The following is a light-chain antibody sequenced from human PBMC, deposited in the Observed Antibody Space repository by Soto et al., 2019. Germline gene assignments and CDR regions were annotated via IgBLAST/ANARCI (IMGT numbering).Light chain of an antibody. J-gene: IGKJ4*01. CDR2: DAS. CDR3: QQRGNWPSVT. Sequence: EIVLTQSPATLSLSPGERATLSCRASQSVSSYLAWYQQKPGQAPRLLLYDASNRATGIPARFSGSGSGTDFTLTISSLEPEDFSIYYCQQRGNWPSVTFGGGTKVEIK. CDR1: QSVSSY. V-gene: IGKV3-11*01.